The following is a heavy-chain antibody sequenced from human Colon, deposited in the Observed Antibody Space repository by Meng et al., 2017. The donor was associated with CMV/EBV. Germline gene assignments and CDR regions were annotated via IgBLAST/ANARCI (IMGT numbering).Heavy chain of an antibody. CDR3: ASHSSYVWGSHH. J-gene: IGHJ1*01. V-gene: IGHV1-2*02. CDR1: GYSFTGYY. Sequence: QGQVVQSGGEVRMPGASVKVSCKASGYSFTGYYIHWVRQAPGQGLEWMGWMDPTTGRTDYAQKFQGTVTMTRDTSISTAYLELSRLTSDDTAVYYCASHSSYVWGSHHWGQGTLVTVSS. D-gene: IGHD3-16*01. CDR2: MDPTTGRT.